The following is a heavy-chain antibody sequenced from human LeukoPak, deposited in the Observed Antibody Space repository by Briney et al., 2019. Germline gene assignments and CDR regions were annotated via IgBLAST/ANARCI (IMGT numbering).Heavy chain of an antibody. CDR1: GGTFSTST. Sequence: SVTVSFKSSGGTFSTSTISWVRQAPGQGLEWMGGDIPIFGAANYAQKFQGRVTITADESTTTASMELSSVKSEDTAVYFCARSSRNLYGMDVWGQGTTVTVSS. V-gene: IGHV1-69*13. CDR3: ARSSRNLYGMDV. D-gene: IGHD6-13*01. CDR2: DIPIFGAA. J-gene: IGHJ6*02.